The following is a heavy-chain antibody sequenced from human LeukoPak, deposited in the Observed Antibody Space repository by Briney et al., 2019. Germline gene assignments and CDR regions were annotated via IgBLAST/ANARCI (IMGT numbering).Heavy chain of an antibody. V-gene: IGHV4-4*07. J-gene: IGHJ5*02. CDR3: ARDSSLWAGNWFDP. D-gene: IGHD3-16*01. CDR2: IYTSGST. Sequence: PSETLSLTCTVSGDSISSYYWSWIRQPAGKGLEWIGRIYTSGSTNYNPSLKSRVTMPVDTSKNQFSLKLSSVTAADTAVYYCARDSSLWAGNWFDPWGQGTLVTVSS. CDR1: GDSISSYY.